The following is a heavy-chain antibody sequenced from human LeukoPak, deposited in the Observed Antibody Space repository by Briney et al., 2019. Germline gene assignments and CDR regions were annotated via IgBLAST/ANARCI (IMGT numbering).Heavy chain of an antibody. J-gene: IGHJ2*01. V-gene: IGHV3-21*01. CDR2: ISSSSSYI. D-gene: IGHD4/OR15-4a*01. Sequence: PGGSLRLSCAASGFTFSSYSMNWVRQAPGKGLEWVSSISSSSSYIYYADSVKGRFTISRDNAKSTLYLQMNSLRAEDTAVYFCAREAAAIGAWYFDFWGRGTLVSVSS. CDR3: AREAAAIGAWYFDF. CDR1: GFTFSSYS.